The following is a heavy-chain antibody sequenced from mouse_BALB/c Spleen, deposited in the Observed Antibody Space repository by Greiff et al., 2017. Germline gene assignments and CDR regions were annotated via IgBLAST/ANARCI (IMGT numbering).Heavy chain of an antibody. D-gene: IGHD2-1*01. J-gene: IGHJ2*01. CDR3: TRCYGNLYYFDY. Sequence: VQLQQSGAELVRPGVSVKISCKGSGYTFTDYAMHWVKQSHAKSLEWIGVISTYYGDASYNQKFKGKATMTVDKSSSTAYMQLSSPTSEDSAVYYCTRCYGNLYYFDYWGQGTTLTVSS. CDR2: ISTYYGDA. V-gene: IGHV1S137*01. CDR1: GYTFTDYA.